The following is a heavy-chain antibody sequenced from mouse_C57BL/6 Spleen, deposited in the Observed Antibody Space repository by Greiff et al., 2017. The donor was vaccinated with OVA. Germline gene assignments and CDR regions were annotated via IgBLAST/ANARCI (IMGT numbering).Heavy chain of an antibody. J-gene: IGHJ4*01. Sequence: EVKVVESGGGLVKPGGSLKLSCAASGFTFSSYAMSWVRQTPEKRLEWVATISDGGSYTYYPDNVKGRFTISRDNAKNNLYLQMSHLKSEDTAMYYCARDRGIKEIYYAMDYWGQGTSVTVSS. CDR1: GFTFSSYA. D-gene: IGHD2-4*01. CDR2: ISDGGSYT. CDR3: ARDRGIKEIYYAMDY. V-gene: IGHV5-4*01.